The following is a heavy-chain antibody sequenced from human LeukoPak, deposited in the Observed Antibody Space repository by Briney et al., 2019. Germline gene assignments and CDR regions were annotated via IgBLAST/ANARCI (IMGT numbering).Heavy chain of an antibody. J-gene: IGHJ4*02. Sequence: ASVKVSCKASGFPFNGYYMHWVRQAPGQGLEWMGWINPNSGGANYAQKFQGRVTMTRDTSISAAYMDLHSLRSDDTAVYFCARDKSLADPYFFDYWGREPWSPSPQ. CDR2: INPNSGGA. CDR3: ARDKSLADPYFFDY. CDR1: GFPFNGYY. V-gene: IGHV1-2*02.